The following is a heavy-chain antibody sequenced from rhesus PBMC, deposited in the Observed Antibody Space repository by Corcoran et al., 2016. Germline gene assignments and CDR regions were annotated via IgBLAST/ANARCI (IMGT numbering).Heavy chain of an antibody. CDR1: GEGFTENY. CDR3: VREGRSTARSYAFDS. CDR2: IPPYNGNK. V-gene: IGHV1-1*01. J-gene: IGHJ6*01. Sequence: QVQLVQSGDEIKQPGASVRRSCKAPGEGFTENYIHWVRQDPGQGLQWIGVIPPYNGNKAYEQTFQGRVIITTDTSRNTGYMEVTSLTYEDTAVYYCVREGRSTARSYAFDSWGQGVVVTVSS. D-gene: IGHD2-15*01.